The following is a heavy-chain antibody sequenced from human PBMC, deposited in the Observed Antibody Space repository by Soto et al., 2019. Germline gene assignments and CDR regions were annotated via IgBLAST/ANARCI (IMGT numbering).Heavy chain of an antibody. Sequence: ASVKVSFKASGYTFTSYTMHWVRQAPGQRLEWMGWINAGKGNTKYSQKFQGRVTITRDTSATTAYMELSSLRSEDTAVYYCAREREDWFDPWGQGTLVTVSS. J-gene: IGHJ5*02. V-gene: IGHV1-3*01. D-gene: IGHD1-26*01. CDR2: INAGKGNT. CDR3: AREREDWFDP. CDR1: GYTFTSYT.